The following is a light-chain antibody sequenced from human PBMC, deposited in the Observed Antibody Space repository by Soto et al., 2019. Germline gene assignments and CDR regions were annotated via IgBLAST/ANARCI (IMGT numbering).Light chain of an antibody. CDR2: EGS. V-gene: IGLV2-23*01. Sequence: QSALTQPASVSGSPGQSITISCTGTSSDVGSYNLVSWYQQHPGNAPKVMIYEGSKRPSGVSNRFSGSKSGNTASLTISGLQAEDEADYYCCSYADSSTYVFGTGTKLTVL. J-gene: IGLJ1*01. CDR1: SSDVGSYNL. CDR3: CSYADSSTYV.